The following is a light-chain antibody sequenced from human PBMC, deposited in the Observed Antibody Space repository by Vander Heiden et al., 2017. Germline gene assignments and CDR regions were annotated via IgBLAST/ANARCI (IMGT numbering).Light chain of an antibody. J-gene: IGKJ3*01. CDR3: QQRSNGPPGFT. CDR1: QSVSSY. CDR2: DAS. Sequence: ELVFTQSAANLSLFPGERATLPCRASQSVSSYLAWYQQQPSQAPRLRIYDASNRATGIPARFSGSGSGTDFTLTISSLEPEDFAVYYCQQRSNGPPGFTFGPGTKVDSK. V-gene: IGKV3-11*01.